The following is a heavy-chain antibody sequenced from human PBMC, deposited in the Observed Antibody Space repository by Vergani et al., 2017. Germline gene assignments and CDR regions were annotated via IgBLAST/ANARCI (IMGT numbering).Heavy chain of an antibody. CDR3: ARGTYYYDSSGYYYVGWFDP. CDR2: IYTSGST. Sequence: QVQLQESGPGLVKPSQTLSLTCTVSGGSISSGSYYWSWIRQPAGKGLEWIGRIYTSGSTNYNPSLKRRVTISVDTSKNQSSLKLSSVTAADTAVYYCARGTYYYDSSGYYYVGWFDPWGQGTLVTVSS. J-gene: IGHJ5*02. D-gene: IGHD3-22*01. V-gene: IGHV4-61*02. CDR1: GGSISSGSYY.